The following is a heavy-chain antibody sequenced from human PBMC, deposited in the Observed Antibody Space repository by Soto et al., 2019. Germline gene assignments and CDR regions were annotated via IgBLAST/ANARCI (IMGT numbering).Heavy chain of an antibody. CDR3: ERGAALAGKLDL. Sequence: EVQLVESGGGLVKPGGSVRLSCEASGFTFTSDSMTWVRQAPGKGLEWVSSISSHGRDIFYADSVKGRFTISRDNAKDSLHLQMNSLTGEGSAVYDCERGAALAGKLDLWGQGTLVTVSS. V-gene: IGHV3-21*06. D-gene: IGHD6-19*01. CDR1: GFTFTSDS. J-gene: IGHJ4*02. CDR2: ISSHGRDI.